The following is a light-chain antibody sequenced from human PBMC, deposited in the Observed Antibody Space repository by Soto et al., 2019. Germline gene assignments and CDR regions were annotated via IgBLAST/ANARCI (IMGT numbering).Light chain of an antibody. CDR1: QSILYSSNKRNY. CDR3: QQYYSPPYT. J-gene: IGKJ2*01. V-gene: IGKV4-1*01. CDR2: WAS. Sequence: DIVMTQSPDSLAVSLGERASINCKSSQSILYSSNKRNYLTWYQQKPGQPPKVLIYWASTREAGVPDRFSGSGAATDFTLTISSLQAEDVAVYFCQQYYSPPYTFGQGTRLEIK.